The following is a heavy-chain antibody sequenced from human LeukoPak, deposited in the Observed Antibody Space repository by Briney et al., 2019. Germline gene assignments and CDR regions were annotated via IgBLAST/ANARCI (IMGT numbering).Heavy chain of an antibody. D-gene: IGHD6-6*01. CDR3: ARSSYSSSSSV. J-gene: IGHJ3*01. CDR2: INSDGSEG. V-gene: IGHV3-7*03. Sequence: GGSLRLSCAVSGFTFSGFWVSWSRQAPGKGLEWVASINSDGSEGYYADVVKGRLTISRDNAKNSLYLQINSLRAEDTAVYYCARSSYSSSSSVWGQGTMVTVSS. CDR1: GFTFSGFW.